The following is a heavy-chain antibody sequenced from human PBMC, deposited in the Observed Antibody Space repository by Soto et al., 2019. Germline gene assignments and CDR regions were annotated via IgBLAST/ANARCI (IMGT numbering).Heavy chain of an antibody. CDR3: ARGFGYYDTSGYYGAYDYYGMDV. J-gene: IGHJ6*02. V-gene: IGHV3-48*01. CDR2: ISDSSSTI. D-gene: IGHD3-22*01. CDR1: GFTVSDYS. Sequence: QPGGSLRLSCAASGFTVSDYSMNWVRQAPGKGLEWVSYISDSSSTIYYADSVKGRVTISRDNAKNSLYLQVNSLKAVDSAVFFCARGFGYYDTSGYYGAYDYYGMDVWGQGNTVTVSS.